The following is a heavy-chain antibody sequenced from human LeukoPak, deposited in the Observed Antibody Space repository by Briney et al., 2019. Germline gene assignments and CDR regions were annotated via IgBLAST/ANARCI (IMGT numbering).Heavy chain of an antibody. D-gene: IGHD2-21*02. CDR1: GGSISSGDYY. Sequence: SETLSLTCTVSGGSISSGDYYWSWIRQPPGKGPEWIGEINHSGSTNYNPSLKSRVTISVDTSKNQFSLKLSSVTAADTAVYYCARGPVVVTAILRGGYDYWGQGTLVTVSS. CDR2: INHSGST. J-gene: IGHJ4*02. CDR3: ARGPVVVTAILRGGYDY. V-gene: IGHV4-39*07.